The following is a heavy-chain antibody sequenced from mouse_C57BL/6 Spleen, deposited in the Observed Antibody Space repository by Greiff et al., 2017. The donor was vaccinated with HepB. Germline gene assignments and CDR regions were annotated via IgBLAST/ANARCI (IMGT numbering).Heavy chain of an antibody. CDR1: GYTFTSYW. CDR2: IHPNSGST. Sequence: VQLQQPGAELVKPGASVKLSCKASGYTFTSYWMHWVKQRPGQGLEWIGMIHPNSGSTNYNEKFKSKATLTVDKSSSTAYMQLSSLTSEDSAVYYCARSPLTTVVGDWYFDVWGTGTTVTVSS. V-gene: IGHV1-64*01. J-gene: IGHJ1*03. D-gene: IGHD1-1*01. CDR3: ARSPLTTVVGDWYFDV.